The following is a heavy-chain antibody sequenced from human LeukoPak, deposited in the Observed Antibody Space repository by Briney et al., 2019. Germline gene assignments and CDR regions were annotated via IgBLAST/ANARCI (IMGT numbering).Heavy chain of an antibody. CDR1: GFTFSSYA. Sequence: GGSLRLSCAASGFTFSSYAMIWVRQATGKGLEWVSGMSGGGGSTYYADSVKGRFTISRDNSKNTLYLRMNSLRTEDTAVYYCAKDRRPTYYSDSSGYYFRDAFDMWGQGTMVTVSS. J-gene: IGHJ3*02. D-gene: IGHD3-22*01. CDR2: MSGGGGST. CDR3: AKDRRPTYYSDSSGYYFRDAFDM. V-gene: IGHV3-23*01.